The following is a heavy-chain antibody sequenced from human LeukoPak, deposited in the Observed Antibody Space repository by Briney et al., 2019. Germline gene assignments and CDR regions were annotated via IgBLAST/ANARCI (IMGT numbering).Heavy chain of an antibody. CDR2: INAGNGNT. Sequence: ASVKVSCKAPGYTFTSYAIHWVRQAPGQRLEWMGWINAGNGNTKYSQKFQGRVTITRDTSASTAYMELSSLRSEDTAVYYCATRLDILTGYYGDFDYWGQGTLVTVSS. J-gene: IGHJ4*02. D-gene: IGHD3-9*01. CDR1: GYTFTSYA. CDR3: ATRLDILTGYYGDFDY. V-gene: IGHV1-3*01.